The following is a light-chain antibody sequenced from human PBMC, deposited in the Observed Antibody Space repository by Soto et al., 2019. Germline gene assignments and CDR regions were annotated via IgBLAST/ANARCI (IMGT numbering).Light chain of an antibody. V-gene: IGKV3-20*01. CDR2: GAS. CDR3: QKYVTSPRT. Sequence: EIVLTQSPGTLSLSPGERATLSCRASQSVSSSYLAWYQQKPGQAPRLLIYGASSRANGIPDKFSGSGSETHFISTIRRQGPHDFVVSFCQKYVTSPRTFGQGTKLEIK. CDR1: QSVSSSY. J-gene: IGKJ2*01.